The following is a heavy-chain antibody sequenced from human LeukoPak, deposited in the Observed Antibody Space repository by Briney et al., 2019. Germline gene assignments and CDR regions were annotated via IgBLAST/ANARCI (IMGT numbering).Heavy chain of an antibody. V-gene: IGHV6-1*01. Sequence: SQTLSLSCNISGDSVSGNSVAWGWIRQSPSRGLEWLGRTYYRSKWYNDYALSVKSRITFKTDTSRNQFSLHLKSVTPEDTAVYYCARDVAGALSDWGQGTLVTVSS. D-gene: IGHD6-13*01. CDR3: ARDVAGALSD. CDR1: GDSVSGNSVA. CDR2: TYYRSKWYN. J-gene: IGHJ4*02.